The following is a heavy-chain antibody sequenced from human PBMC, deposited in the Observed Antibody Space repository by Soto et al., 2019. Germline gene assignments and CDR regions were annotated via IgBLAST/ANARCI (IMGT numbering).Heavy chain of an antibody. CDR2: ISAYNGNT. CDR3: ARGPNYFDY. J-gene: IGHJ4*02. CDR1: GYTFTSYG. Sequence: QVQLVQSGAEVKKPGASVKVSCKASGYTFTSYGISWVRQAPGQGLEWMGWISAYNGNTKYAQKLQGRVTMTTDTSTSTASMELRGLGSDETAVYYSARGPNYFDYWGQGTLVTVSS. V-gene: IGHV1-18*01.